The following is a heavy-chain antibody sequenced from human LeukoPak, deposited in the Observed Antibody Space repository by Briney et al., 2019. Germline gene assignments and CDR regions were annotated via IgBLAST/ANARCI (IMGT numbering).Heavy chain of an antibody. D-gene: IGHD3-10*01. CDR2: ISGSGGST. J-gene: IGHJ6*02. Sequence: QXXGXGXXGXXXISGSGGSTYYAHSVKGRFTISRDNSKNTLYLQMNSLRAEDTAVYYCAKKEEGIIYYGMDVWGQGTTVTVSS. V-gene: IGHV3-23*01. CDR3: AKKEEGIIYYGMDV.